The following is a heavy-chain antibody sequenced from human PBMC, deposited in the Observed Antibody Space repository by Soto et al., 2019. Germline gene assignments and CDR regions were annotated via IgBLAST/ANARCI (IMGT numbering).Heavy chain of an antibody. D-gene: IGHD3-16*01. CDR2: IYWDNDK. CDR1: GFSLNTYGVG. V-gene: IGHV2-5*02. J-gene: IGHJ4*02. CDR3: ARALGSWGAYYYDY. Sequence: QITLKESGPTLVKPTQTLTLTCTVSGFSLNTYGVGVGWIRQPPGKALEWLALIYWDNDKRYSPSLKSRLTNTKYTPNNQVVLTMTNMDPVDAGTYYCARALGSWGAYYYDYWGQGTLLTVSS.